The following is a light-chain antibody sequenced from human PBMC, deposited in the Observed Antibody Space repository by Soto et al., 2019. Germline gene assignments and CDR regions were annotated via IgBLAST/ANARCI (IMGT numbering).Light chain of an antibody. J-gene: IGKJ3*01. CDR2: GAS. CDR1: QSISSSS. Sequence: EIVLTQSPGTLSLSPGERVTLSCRASQSISSSSLAWYQHKPGQAPRLLIYGASSRATGIPDRFSGSGSGADFTLTISRLEPEDFAVYYCQQRSNWPRFTFGPGTKVDIK. V-gene: IGKV3D-20*02. CDR3: QQRSNWPRFT.